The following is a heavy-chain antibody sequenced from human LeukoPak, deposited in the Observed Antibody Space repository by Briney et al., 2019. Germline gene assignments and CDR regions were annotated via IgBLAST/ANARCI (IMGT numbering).Heavy chain of an antibody. CDR3: ARGQQLVMWSYYYYMDV. J-gene: IGHJ6*03. CDR1: VYTFTSYY. D-gene: IGHD6-13*01. Sequence: GSLRLSSTASVYTFTSYYMHRGREAPGQGREWRGVIGPCGGSTSYAQKFQGRVTMTRDMSTSTVYMELSSLRSEDTAVYYCARGQQLVMWSYYYYMDVWGKGTTVTVSS. V-gene: IGHV1-46*01. CDR2: IGPCGGST.